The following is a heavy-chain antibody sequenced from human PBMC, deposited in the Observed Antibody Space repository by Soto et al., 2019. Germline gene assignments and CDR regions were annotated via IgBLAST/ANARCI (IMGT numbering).Heavy chain of an antibody. CDR2: IKTDGTVT. V-gene: IGHV3-74*03. D-gene: IGHD3-16*01. CDR1: GFTFSSYW. Sequence: EVQLVESGGGLVQPGGSLRLSCAASGFTFSSYWMHWVRQDAGKGLLWVSSIKTDGTVTQYADSVKGRFTVSRDNAKNTLYLQMNSLIGEDTAVYYCAKDLSWGQCDYWGQGALVTVSS. J-gene: IGHJ4*02. CDR3: AKDLSWGQCDY.